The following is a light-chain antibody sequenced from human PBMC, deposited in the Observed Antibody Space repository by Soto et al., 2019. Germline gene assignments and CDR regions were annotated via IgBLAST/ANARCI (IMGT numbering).Light chain of an antibody. CDR2: GAS. J-gene: IGKJ4*01. CDR3: QQYHQWPLT. Sequence: ETVMTQSPATLSVSPGERATLSCRAGQSVNSYLAWYQQKPGQAPRLLIRGASARATGIPARFSGSGSGTEFTLTISSLQSEDFAVYDCQQYHQWPLTFGGGTKVEI. V-gene: IGKV3-15*01. CDR1: QSVNSY.